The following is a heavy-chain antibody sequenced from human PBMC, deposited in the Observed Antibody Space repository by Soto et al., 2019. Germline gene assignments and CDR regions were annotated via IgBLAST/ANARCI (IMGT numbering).Heavy chain of an antibody. CDR3: ARFPNYYDSSGYPY. D-gene: IGHD3-22*01. Sequence: SVKVSCKASGGTFSSYAISWVRQAPGQGLEWMGGIIPIFGTANYAQKFQGRVTITADESTSTAYMELSSLRSEDTAVYYCARFPNYYDSSGYPYWGQGTLVTVSS. CDR2: IIPIFGTA. V-gene: IGHV1-69*13. J-gene: IGHJ4*02. CDR1: GGTFSSYA.